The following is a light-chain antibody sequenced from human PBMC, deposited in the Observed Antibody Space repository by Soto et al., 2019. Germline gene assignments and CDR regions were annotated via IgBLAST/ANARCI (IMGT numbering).Light chain of an antibody. V-gene: IGKV3-15*01. CDR2: GAS. J-gene: IGKJ4*01. Sequence: DIVLTHSQATLSVSPWERATLSCLASQSVSSNLAWYQQKPGQAPRLLIYGASTRATGIPARFSGSGSGTEFTLTISSLQSEDFAVYYCQQYNNWPPATFGGGTKVDIK. CDR3: QQYNNWPPAT. CDR1: QSVSSN.